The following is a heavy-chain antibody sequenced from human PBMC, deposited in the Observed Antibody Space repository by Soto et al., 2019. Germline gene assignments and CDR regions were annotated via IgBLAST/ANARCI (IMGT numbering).Heavy chain of an antibody. V-gene: IGHV5-51*01. J-gene: IGHJ3*02. CDR1: GYSFTSYW. CDR2: IYPGDSDT. Sequence: LGGSLKISCNGSGYSFTSYWIGWVRQMPGKGLEWMGIIYPGDSDTRYSPSFQGQVTISADKSISTAYLQWSSLKASDTAMYYCARHRSTSYLDAFDIWGQGTMVTVSS. D-gene: IGHD1-26*01. CDR3: ARHRSTSYLDAFDI.